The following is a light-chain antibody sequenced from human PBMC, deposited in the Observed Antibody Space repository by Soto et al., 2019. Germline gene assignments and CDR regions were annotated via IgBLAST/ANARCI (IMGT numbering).Light chain of an antibody. V-gene: IGKV1-39*01. J-gene: IGKJ2*01. CDR2: LAS. Sequence: DIQMTQSPSSLSASIGDRVTISCRASQNVATYLNWYQQKPGKAPKLLIYLASTLQSGVPSRFSGSGSGTDLTLTISSLQPEDVAAYFCQQSDSTPYTFGRGTKLEIK. CDR1: QNVATY. CDR3: QQSDSTPYT.